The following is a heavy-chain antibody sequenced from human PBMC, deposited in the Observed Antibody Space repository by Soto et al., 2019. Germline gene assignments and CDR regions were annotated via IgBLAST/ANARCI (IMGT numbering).Heavy chain of an antibody. D-gene: IGHD4-17*01. CDR2: IYYSGST. V-gene: IGHV4-39*07. CDR1: GGSISSSSYY. CDR3: ARNYGDYSWVFDY. J-gene: IGHJ4*02. Sequence: SETLSLTCTVSGGSISSSSYYWGWIRQPPGKGLEWIGSIYYSGSTYYNPSLKSRVTISVDTSKNQFSLKLSSVTAADTAVYYCARNYGDYSWVFDYWGQGTLVTVSS.